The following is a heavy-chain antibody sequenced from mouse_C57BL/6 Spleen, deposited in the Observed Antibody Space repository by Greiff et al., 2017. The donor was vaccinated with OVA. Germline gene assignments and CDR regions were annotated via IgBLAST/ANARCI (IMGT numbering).Heavy chain of an antibody. CDR1: GFTFSSYA. Sequence: EVQLMEAGGGLVKPGGSLKLSCAASGFTFSSYAMSWVRQTPEKRLEWVATISDGGSYTYYPDNVKGRFTISRDNAKNNLYLQMSHLKSEDTAMDYCAREGLGHYFDYWGQGTTLTVSS. CDR2: ISDGGSYT. J-gene: IGHJ2*01. CDR3: AREGLGHYFDY. V-gene: IGHV5-4*01. D-gene: IGHD3-3*01.